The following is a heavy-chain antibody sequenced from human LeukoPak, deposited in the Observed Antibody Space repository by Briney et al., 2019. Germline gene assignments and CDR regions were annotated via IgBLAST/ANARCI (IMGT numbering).Heavy chain of an antibody. V-gene: IGHV4-34*01. D-gene: IGHD3-22*01. Sequence: PSETLSLTCAVYGGSFSGYYWSWIRQPPGKGLEWIGEINHSGSTNYNPSLKSRVTISVDTSKNQFSLKLSSVTAADTAVYYCARGSSGYYYPPDAFDIWGQGTMVTVSS. CDR1: GGSFSGYY. CDR2: INHSGST. CDR3: ARGSSGYYYPPDAFDI. J-gene: IGHJ3*02.